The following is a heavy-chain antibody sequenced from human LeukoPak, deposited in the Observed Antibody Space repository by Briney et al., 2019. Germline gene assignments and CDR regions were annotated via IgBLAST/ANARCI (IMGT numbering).Heavy chain of an antibody. J-gene: IGHJ6*03. V-gene: IGHV3-53*01. D-gene: IGHD3-22*01. CDR1: GFTVSSNY. CDR2: IYSGGST. Sequence: GGSLRLSCAASGFTVSSNYMSWVRQAPGKGLEWVSVIYSGGSTYYADSVKGRFTISRDNSKNTLYLQMNSLRAEDTAVYYCARDIAYYDSSGYPNWYMDVWGKGTTVTVSS. CDR3: ARDIAYYDSSGYPNWYMDV.